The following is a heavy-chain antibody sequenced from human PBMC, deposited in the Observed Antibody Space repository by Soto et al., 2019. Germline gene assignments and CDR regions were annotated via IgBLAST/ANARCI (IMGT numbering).Heavy chain of an antibody. CDR1: GFTFSSYA. Sequence: PGGSLRLSCAASGFTFSSYAMSWVRQAPGKGLEWVSAISGSGGSTYYADSVKGRFTISRDNSKNTLYLQMNSLRAEDTAVYYCAKDRRDCSSTSCYYYYYYGMDVWGQGTTVTVSS. D-gene: IGHD2-2*01. CDR3: AKDRRDCSSTSCYYYYYYGMDV. J-gene: IGHJ6*02. V-gene: IGHV3-23*01. CDR2: ISGSGGST.